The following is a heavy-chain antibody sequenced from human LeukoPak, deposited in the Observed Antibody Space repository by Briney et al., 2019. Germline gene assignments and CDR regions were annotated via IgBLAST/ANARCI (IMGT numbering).Heavy chain of an antibody. J-gene: IGHJ6*03. CDR3: ARVGGPSHYGGETYYMDV. CDR2: ISYDGSNK. V-gene: IGHV3-30*04. CDR1: GFTFSSYA. D-gene: IGHD4-23*01. Sequence: GGSLRLSCAASGFTFSSYAMHWVRQAPGKGLEWVAVISYDGSNKYYADSVKGRLTISRDNSKNTLYLQMNSTRGEDTALYHCARVGGPSHYGGETYYMDVWGKGTTVTISS.